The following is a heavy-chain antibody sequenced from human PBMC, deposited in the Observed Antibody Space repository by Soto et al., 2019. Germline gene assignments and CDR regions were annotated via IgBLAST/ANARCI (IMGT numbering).Heavy chain of an antibody. CDR2: ISAYTGNT. D-gene: IGHD7-27*01. J-gene: IGHJ4*02. V-gene: IGHV1-18*03. Sequence: ASVKVSCKASGYSFTSFGISWVLQAPGQGLEWMGWISAYTGNTNYAHKFQDRVTLTADPSTNTAYMELRSLRSDDMALYHCARDQPHWDVSLRTPFWYWGQGTLVTVSS. CDR3: ARDQPHWDVSLRTPFWY. CDR1: GYSFTSFG.